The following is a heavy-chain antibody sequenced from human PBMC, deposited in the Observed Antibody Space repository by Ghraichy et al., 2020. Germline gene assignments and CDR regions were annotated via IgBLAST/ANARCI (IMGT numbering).Heavy chain of an antibody. J-gene: IGHJ5*02. Sequence: SQTLSLTCAVYGGSFSGYYWRWIRQPPGKGLEWIGEINHSGSTNYNPSLKSRVTISVDTSKNQFSLKLSSVTAADTAVYYCARGQVFELHKAANWFDPWGQGTLVTVSS. CDR2: INHSGST. CDR3: ARGQVFELHKAANWFDP. D-gene: IGHD6-25*01. CDR1: GGSFSGYY. V-gene: IGHV4-34*01.